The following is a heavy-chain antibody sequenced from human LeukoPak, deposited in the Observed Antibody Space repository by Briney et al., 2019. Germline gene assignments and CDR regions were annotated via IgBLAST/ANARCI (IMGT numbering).Heavy chain of an antibody. CDR3: ARGVYKGSSLGYFDY. D-gene: IGHD1-26*01. V-gene: IGHV4-30-4*08. CDR2: IYYSGST. J-gene: IGHJ4*02. CDR1: GASISSGDYY. Sequence: SQTLSLTCTVSGASISSGDYYWSWIRQPPGKGLEWIGYIYYSGSTYYNPSLKSRVTISVDTSKNQFSLKLSSVTAADTAVYYCARGVYKGSSLGYFDYWGQGTLVTVSS.